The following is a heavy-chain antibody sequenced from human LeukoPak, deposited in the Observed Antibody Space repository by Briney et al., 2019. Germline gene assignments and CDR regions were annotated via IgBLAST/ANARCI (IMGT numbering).Heavy chain of an antibody. J-gene: IGHJ4*02. CDR3: DAVAGLFDY. CDR1: GFTFSSYG. V-gene: IGHV3-30*02. CDR2: IRYDGSNQ. D-gene: IGHD6-19*01. Sequence: GGSLRLSCAASGFTFSSYGMHWVRQAPGKGLEWVAFIRYDGSNQYYADSVRGRFTISRDNSKNTLFLQMNRLRAEDTAVYYCDAVAGLFDYWGQGTLVTVSP.